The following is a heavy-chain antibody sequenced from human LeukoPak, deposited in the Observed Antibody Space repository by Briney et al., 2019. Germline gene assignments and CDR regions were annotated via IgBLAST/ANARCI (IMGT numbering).Heavy chain of an antibody. Sequence: PGGSLRLSCAASGLMFNGYWMHWFRQVPGKGLVWVSEINPGGNKKNYADSVWGRFTVSRDNAKDTVYLQTDRVSVGDTAVYYCARGTVGAPGFDYWGQGTLVSVSS. D-gene: IGHD6-13*01. V-gene: IGHV3-74*01. CDR1: GLMFNGYW. CDR3: ARGTVGAPGFDY. CDR2: INPGGNKK. J-gene: IGHJ4*02.